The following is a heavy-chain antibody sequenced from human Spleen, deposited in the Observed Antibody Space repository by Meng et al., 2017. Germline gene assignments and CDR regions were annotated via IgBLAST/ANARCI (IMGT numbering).Heavy chain of an antibody. J-gene: IGHJ4*02. Sequence: GESLKISCAASGSTFSSYWMSWVRQAPGQGLEWVANIKQDGSEIYYVDSVKGRFTISRDNAKNSLYLQMNSLRAEDTAVYYCARDLGDYVWGSYRYIFYFDYWGQGTLVTVSS. D-gene: IGHD3-16*02. CDR3: ARDLGDYVWGSYRYIFYFDY. CDR1: GSTFSSYW. CDR2: IKQDGSEI. V-gene: IGHV3-7*01.